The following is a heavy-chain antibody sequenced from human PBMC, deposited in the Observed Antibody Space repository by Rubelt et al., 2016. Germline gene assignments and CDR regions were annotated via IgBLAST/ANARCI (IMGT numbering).Heavy chain of an antibody. CDR1: GFTFSSYA. Sequence: QVQLVESGGGVVQPGRSLRLSCAASGFTFSSYAMHWVRQAPGKGLEWVAVIWYDGNNKYYAESVVGLLTCSRDNSKNTLYLQMDSLRGDDTAVYYWARDRRDDCWSGQLDCWRQGTLVTVSP. CDR3: ARDRRDDCWSGQLDC. D-gene: IGHD3-3*01. V-gene: IGHV3-33*08. J-gene: IGHJ4*02. CDR2: IWYDGNNK.